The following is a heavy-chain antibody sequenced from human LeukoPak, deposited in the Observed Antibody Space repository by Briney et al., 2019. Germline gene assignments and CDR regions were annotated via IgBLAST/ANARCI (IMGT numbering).Heavy chain of an antibody. D-gene: IGHD3-9*01. CDR2: ISYDGSNK. CDR3: AKSRDWFSNWFDP. V-gene: IGHV3-30*18. CDR1: RFHLRSYG. Sequence: GRALRLSCSGFRFHLRSYGLDWVRHGPGKGLEGVAVISYDGSNKYYADSVKGRFTISRDNSKNTLYLQMNSLRAEDTAVYYCAKSRDWFSNWFDPWGQGTLVTVSS. J-gene: IGHJ5*02.